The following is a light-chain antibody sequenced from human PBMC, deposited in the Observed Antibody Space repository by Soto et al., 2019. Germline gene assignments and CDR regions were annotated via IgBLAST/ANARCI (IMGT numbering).Light chain of an antibody. J-gene: IGKJ1*01. CDR3: LQDYNYPWT. Sequence: DIQMTQSPSSLSASVGDSVTITCRASQSITNFLNWYQKKPGKAPILLIYATSILQSGVPSRFSGSGSGTDFALTISSVQPEDFATYYCLQDYNYPWTFGQGTKVDIK. V-gene: IGKV1-39*01. CDR2: ATS. CDR1: QSITNF.